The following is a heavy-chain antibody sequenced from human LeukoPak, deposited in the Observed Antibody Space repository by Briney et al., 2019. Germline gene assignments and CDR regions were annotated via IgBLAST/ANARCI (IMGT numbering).Heavy chain of an antibody. CDR3: VRQFAS. J-gene: IGHJ4*02. Sequence: GGSLRLSCAASGFTFGDHIMDWVRQLPGKRLEWVAYVSGSGSTVYYADSVKGRFTVSRDNGKSSLYLQMNSLRVEDTALYYCVRQFASWGQGTLVTVSS. CDR2: VSGSGSTV. CDR1: GFTFGDHI. V-gene: IGHV3-48*01.